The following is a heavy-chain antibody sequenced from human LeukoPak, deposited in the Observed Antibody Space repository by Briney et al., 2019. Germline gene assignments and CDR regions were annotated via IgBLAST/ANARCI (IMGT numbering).Heavy chain of an antibody. J-gene: IGHJ3*02. V-gene: IGHV4-34*01. CDR1: GGSFSGYY. CDR2: INHSGST. CDR3: VLYYYDSSGFDAFDI. D-gene: IGHD3-22*01. Sequence: PSETLSLTCAVYGGSFSGYYWSWIRQPPGKGLEWIGKINHSGSTNYNPSLKSRVTISVDTSKNQFSLKLSSVTAADTAVYYCVLYYYDSSGFDAFDIWGQGTMVPVSS.